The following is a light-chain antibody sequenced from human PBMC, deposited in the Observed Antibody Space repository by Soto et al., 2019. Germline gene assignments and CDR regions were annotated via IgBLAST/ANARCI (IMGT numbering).Light chain of an antibody. J-gene: IGLJ1*01. CDR1: SSDVGTFNL. CDR2: EGT. V-gene: IGLV2-23*01. CDR3: CSYAGTRTSWV. Sequence: QSALTQPASVSWFLGQSIAMSCTGSSSDVGTFNLVSWFQQHPGKAPKLLIFEGTKRPSGVSDRFSGSKSGNTASLTISGLQAEDEADYNCCSYAGTRTSWVFGTGTKVTAL.